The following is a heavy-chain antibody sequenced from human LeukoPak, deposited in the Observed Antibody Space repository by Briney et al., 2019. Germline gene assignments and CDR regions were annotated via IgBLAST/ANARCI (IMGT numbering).Heavy chain of an antibody. CDR2: IRRDGSLE. D-gene: IGHD1-26*01. CDR3: VEESTVGDS. V-gene: IGHV3-30*02. J-gene: IGHJ5*01. Sequence: GGSLRLSCAASGFIFSDYGMHWVRQAPGKGLEGVSFIRRDGSLELYAGSVQGRFTISRDNSKNTVYLQMNSLRVEDTAVYYCVEESTVGDSWGQGTLVIVSS. CDR1: GFIFSDYG.